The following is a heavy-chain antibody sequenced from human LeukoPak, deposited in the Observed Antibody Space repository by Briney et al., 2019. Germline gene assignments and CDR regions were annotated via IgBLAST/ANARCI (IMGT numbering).Heavy chain of an antibody. V-gene: IGHV4-39*01. CDR3: ARTFEDYVWGSYPAFDY. CDR2: IYYSGST. Sequence: SETLSLTCTVSGGSISSSSYYWGWIRQPPGKGLEWIGSIYYSGSTYYNPSLKSRVTISVDTSKNQFSLKLSSVTAADTAVYYCARTFEDYVWGSYPAFDYWGQGTLVTVSS. CDR1: GGSISSSSYY. D-gene: IGHD3-16*02. J-gene: IGHJ4*02.